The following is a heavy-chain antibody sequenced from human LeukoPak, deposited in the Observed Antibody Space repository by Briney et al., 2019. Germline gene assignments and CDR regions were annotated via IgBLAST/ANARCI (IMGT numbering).Heavy chain of an antibody. CDR1: GDSVSSNSAV. V-gene: IGHV6-1*01. CDR2: TYYRSKWYN. CDR3: ARLGLGGAFDI. Sequence: SQTLSLTCAISGDSVSSNSAVWNWIRQSPSRGLEWLGRTYYRSKWYNDYAVSVKSRITIKPDTSKNQFSLPLNSATPEDTAVYYCARLGLGGAFDIWGQGTMVTVSS. D-gene: IGHD2-15*01. J-gene: IGHJ3*02.